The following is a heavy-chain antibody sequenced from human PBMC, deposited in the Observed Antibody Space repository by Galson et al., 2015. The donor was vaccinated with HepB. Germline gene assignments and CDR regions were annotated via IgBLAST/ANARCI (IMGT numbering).Heavy chain of an antibody. D-gene: IGHD2-2*01. V-gene: IGHV3-48*01. CDR3: ARGVVYCSSTGCAAHAYFDY. J-gene: IGHJ4*02. CDR2: ISSSSSTI. Sequence: SLRLSCAASGFTFSSYSMSWVRQAPGKGLEWVSYISSSSSTIYYADSVKGRFTISRDNAKNSLYLQMNSLRAEDTAVYYCARGVVYCSSTGCAAHAYFDYWGQGTLVTVSS. CDR1: GFTFSSYS.